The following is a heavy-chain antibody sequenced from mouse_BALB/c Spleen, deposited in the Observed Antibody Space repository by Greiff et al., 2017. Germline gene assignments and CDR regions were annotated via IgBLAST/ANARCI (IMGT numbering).Heavy chain of an antibody. V-gene: IGHV1-14*01. J-gene: IGHJ2*01. CDR2: INPYNDGT. Sequence: EVKLQESGPELVKPGASVKMSCKASGYTFTSYVMHWVKQKPGQGLEWIGYINPYNDGTKYNEKFKGKATLTSDKSSSTAYMELSSLTSEDSAVYYCASLITTVVATDYFDYWGQGTTLTVSS. CDR3: ASLITTVVATDYFDY. CDR1: GYTFTSYV. D-gene: IGHD1-1*01.